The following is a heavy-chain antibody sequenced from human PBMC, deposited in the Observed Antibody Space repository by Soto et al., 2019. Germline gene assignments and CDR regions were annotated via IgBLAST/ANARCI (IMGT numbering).Heavy chain of an antibody. CDR1: GGSITGSSFY. V-gene: IGHV4-39*01. Sequence: QLQLHEAGPRLVKPSETLSLTCAVSGGSITGSSFYLGWIRQPPEKWLESLGSIHDSGSTYYNPALKCRVSMSVDTPKFQFALKLPSLTAAHTAVYYCARQSTGYSVAVDYWGQGTLVTVS. CDR3: ARQSTGYSVAVDY. J-gene: IGHJ4*02. CDR2: IHDSGST. D-gene: IGHD6-13*01.